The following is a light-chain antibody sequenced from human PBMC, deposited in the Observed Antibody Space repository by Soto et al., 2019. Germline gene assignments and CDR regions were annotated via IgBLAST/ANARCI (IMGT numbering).Light chain of an antibody. Sequence: QSVLTQPASVSGSPGQSITISCTGTSSDVGSSNLVSWYQQHPGKAPKLIIYEGSRRASGVSGRFSGSMSGNTASLTISGLQAEDEADYYCCSFARSSTSYVFGTGTKVTVL. J-gene: IGLJ1*01. CDR1: SSDVGSSNL. CDR3: CSFARSSTSYV. CDR2: EGS. V-gene: IGLV2-23*01.